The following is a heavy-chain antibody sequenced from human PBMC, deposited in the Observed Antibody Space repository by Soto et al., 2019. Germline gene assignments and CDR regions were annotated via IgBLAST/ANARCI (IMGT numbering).Heavy chain of an antibody. CDR3: ARDHINYYGMDV. Sequence: SVKVSCKASGGTFSSYAISWVRQAPGQGLEWMGGIIPIFGTANYAQKFQGRVTITADESTSTAYMELSSLRSEDTAVYYCARDHINYYGMDVWGQGTTVTVSS. V-gene: IGHV1-69*13. J-gene: IGHJ6*02. CDR2: IIPIFGTA. CDR1: GGTFSSYA.